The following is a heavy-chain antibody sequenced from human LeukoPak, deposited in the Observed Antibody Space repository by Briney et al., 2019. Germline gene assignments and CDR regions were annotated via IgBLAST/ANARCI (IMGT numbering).Heavy chain of an antibody. V-gene: IGHV1-69*05. CDR2: IMPLFGTA. CDR1: GGTFNSYA. D-gene: IGHD5-24*01. CDR3: ASGSLGDGYGVGDYYQYMDV. Sequence: ASVKVSCKASGGTFNSYAISWVRQAPGQGLEWMGGIMPLFGTANYAQEFQGRVTFTTDESGSTAYMEVSSLRSEDTAVYYCASGSLGDGYGVGDYYQYMDVWGKGTTVTVSS. J-gene: IGHJ6*03.